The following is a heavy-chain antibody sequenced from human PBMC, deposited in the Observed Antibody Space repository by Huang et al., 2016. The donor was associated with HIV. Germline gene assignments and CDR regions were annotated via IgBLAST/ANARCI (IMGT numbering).Heavy chain of an antibody. CDR1: GDFIRSTNYY. CDR2: VYQIGST. CDR3: ASQHIGAAATWF. Sequence: QLQLQESGPGQVKPSETLSLTCTVSGDFIRSTNYYGGWVRQSPGKGLEWVGRVYQIGSTTYNPSLKSRVTLSVDTSRNQFSLRLNSVTAADTAVYYCASQHIGAAATWFWGRGTQVAVSS. J-gene: IGHJ4*02. V-gene: IGHV4-39*01. D-gene: IGHD6-13*01.